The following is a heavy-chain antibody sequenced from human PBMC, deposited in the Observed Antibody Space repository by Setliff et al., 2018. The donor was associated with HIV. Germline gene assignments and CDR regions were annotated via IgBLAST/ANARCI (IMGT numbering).Heavy chain of an antibody. J-gene: IGHJ4*02. CDR1: GSTFITHH. V-gene: IGHV1-46*01. Sequence: ASVKVSCKASGSTFITHHVHWVRQAPGQGLEWMGIINPNTGSTSYAQKFQGRVTMTWDTSSGTVYMDLNSLKSEDTAVYYCAEVTCSPDSCFLDYWGQGTLVTV. CDR3: AEVTCSPDSCFLDY. CDR2: INPNTGST. D-gene: IGHD2-15*01.